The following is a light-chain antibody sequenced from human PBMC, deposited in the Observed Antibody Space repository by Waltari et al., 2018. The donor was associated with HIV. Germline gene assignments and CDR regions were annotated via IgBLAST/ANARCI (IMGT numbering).Light chain of an antibody. V-gene: IGLV3-1*01. CDR2: EDV. Sequence: SYELTQPPSVSVSPGQTAIITCSGDKLGDKYASWYQQRPGQSPVLVIYEDVKRPSVIPGRFSGANSGNTATLTISGTQAMDESDYYCQAWDSHNVIFGGGTKLTVL. J-gene: IGLJ2*01. CDR1: KLGDKY. CDR3: QAWDSHNVI.